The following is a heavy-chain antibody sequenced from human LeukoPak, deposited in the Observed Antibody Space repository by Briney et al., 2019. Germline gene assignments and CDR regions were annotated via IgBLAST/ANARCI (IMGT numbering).Heavy chain of an antibody. CDR3: ARGMGYYYGSGSYFLVG. Sequence: ASVKVSCKASGYTFTSYGISWVRQAPGQGLEWMGWISAYNGNTNYAQKLQGRVTMTTDTSTSTAYMELSSLRSEDTAVYYCARGMGYYYGSGSYFLVGWGQGTLVTVSS. CDR2: ISAYNGNT. D-gene: IGHD3-10*01. CDR1: GYTFTSYG. J-gene: IGHJ4*02. V-gene: IGHV1-18*01.